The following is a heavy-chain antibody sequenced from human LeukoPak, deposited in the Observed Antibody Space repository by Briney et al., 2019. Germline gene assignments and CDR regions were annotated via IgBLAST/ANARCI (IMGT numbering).Heavy chain of an antibody. CDR1: GFTFSSYA. Sequence: GGSLRLSCAASGFTFSSYAMHWVHQAPGKGLEWVAVISYDGSNKYYADSVKGRFTISRDNSKNTLYLQMNSLRAEDTAVYYCARDPYYYYYMDVWGKGTTVTVSS. CDR2: ISYDGSNK. CDR3: ARDPYYYYYMDV. J-gene: IGHJ6*03. V-gene: IGHV3-30-3*01.